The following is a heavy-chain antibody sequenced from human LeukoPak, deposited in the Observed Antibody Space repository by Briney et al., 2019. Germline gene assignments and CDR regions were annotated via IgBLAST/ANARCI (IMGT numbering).Heavy chain of an antibody. V-gene: IGHV4-34*01. CDR3: ARRSYSSGWYEDEYYYYGMDV. D-gene: IGHD6-19*01. Sequence: SETLSLTCAVYGGSFSGYYWSWIRQPPGKGLEWIGEINHSGSTNYNPSLKSQVTISVDTSKNQFSLKLSSVTAADTAVYYCARRSYSSGWYEDEYYYYGMDVWGQGTTVTVSS. CDR1: GGSFSGYY. J-gene: IGHJ6*02. CDR2: INHSGST.